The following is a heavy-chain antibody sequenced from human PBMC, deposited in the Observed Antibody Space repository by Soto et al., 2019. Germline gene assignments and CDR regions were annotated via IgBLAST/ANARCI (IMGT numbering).Heavy chain of an antibody. CDR1: GFTYVKYA. J-gene: IGHJ4*02. CDR3: VKDTVGVSNGGDFDY. CDR2: ISGDAGRT. D-gene: IGHD4-4*01. Sequence: EVQLLESGGALVQPGGSLRLSCEASGFTYVKYAMSWVRQAPGKGLEWVSGISGDAGRTFYADSVKGRFTISRDNSKNTVYLQMNGLRVEDTAVYYCVKDTVGVSNGGDFDYWGKGTLVTVSS. V-gene: IGHV3-23*01.